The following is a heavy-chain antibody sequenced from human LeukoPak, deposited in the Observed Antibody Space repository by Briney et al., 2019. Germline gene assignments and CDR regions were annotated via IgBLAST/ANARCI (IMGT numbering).Heavy chain of an antibody. CDR2: INPNSGGT. Sequence: ASVKVSCEPSGYTFTGYYMHWVRQAPGQGLEWMGWINPNSGGTNYAQKFQGRVTMTRDTSISTAYMELSRLRSDDTAVYYCARDHRYDFWSGFLWFDPWGQGTLVTVSS. CDR3: ARDHRYDFWSGFLWFDP. J-gene: IGHJ5*02. CDR1: GYTFTGYY. V-gene: IGHV1-2*02. D-gene: IGHD3-3*01.